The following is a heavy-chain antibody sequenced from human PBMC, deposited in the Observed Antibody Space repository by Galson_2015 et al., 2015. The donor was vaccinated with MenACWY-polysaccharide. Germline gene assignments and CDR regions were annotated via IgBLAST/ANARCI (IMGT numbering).Heavy chain of an antibody. CDR1: GFTFGDYA. D-gene: IGHD6-13*01. V-gene: IGHV3-49*04. Sequence: SLRLSCATSGFTFGDYAMSWVRQAPGKGLEWVGFIRSKAYGGTTEYAASVKGRFTISRDDSKSIAYLQMNSLRAEDTAVYYCAKDPDSSWLPNSYNWFDPWGQGTLVTVSS. J-gene: IGHJ5*02. CDR3: AKDPDSSWLPNSYNWFDP. CDR2: IRSKAYGGTT.